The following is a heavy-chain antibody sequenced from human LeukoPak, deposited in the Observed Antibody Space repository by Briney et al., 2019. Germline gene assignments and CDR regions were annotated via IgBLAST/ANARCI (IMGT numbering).Heavy chain of an antibody. CDR2: ISGSGGST. V-gene: IGHV3-23*01. J-gene: IGHJ4*02. CDR3: AKDFSGYLDY. D-gene: IGHD1-26*01. CDR1: GFTFTSYA. Sequence: GGSLRPSCAASGFTFTSYAISWVRQAPGDGLEWGSAISGSGGSTYYADSVKGRFTISRDNSKNTLYLQMNSLRAEDTAVYYCAKDFSGYLDYWGQGTLVTVSS.